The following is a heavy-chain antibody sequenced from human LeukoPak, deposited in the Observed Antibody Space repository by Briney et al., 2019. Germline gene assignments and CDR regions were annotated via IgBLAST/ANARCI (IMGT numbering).Heavy chain of an antibody. CDR2: IGAHNGNT. J-gene: IGHJ4*02. CDR1: AYTFTSYG. D-gene: IGHD2-15*01. V-gene: IGHV1-18*01. Sequence: ASVKVSCKASAYTFTSYGISWVRQAPGQGLEWMGWIGAHNGNTNYAQKLQGRVTMTTDTSTSTAYMELSSLRSEDTAVYYCARDYCSGGSCYPFDYWGQGTLVTVSS. CDR3: ARDYCSGGSCYPFDY.